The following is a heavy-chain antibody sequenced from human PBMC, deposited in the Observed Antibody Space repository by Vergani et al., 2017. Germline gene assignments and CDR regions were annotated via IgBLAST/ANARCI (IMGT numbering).Heavy chain of an antibody. D-gene: IGHD3-9*01. Sequence: QVQLQESGPGLVKPSETLSLTCAVSGFSIDNGYYWDWIRQPPGKGLEWIGSIYRTGRTHFNPSLKSRVTIAVDTSNNHFSLRLNSLTAADTAVYCCARRSGIGYDIFSGTQYFFDFWGQGTLVTVSS. V-gene: IGHV4-38-2*01. CDR3: ARRSGIGYDIFSGTQYFFDF. CDR2: IYRTGRT. CDR1: GFSIDNGYY. J-gene: IGHJ4*02.